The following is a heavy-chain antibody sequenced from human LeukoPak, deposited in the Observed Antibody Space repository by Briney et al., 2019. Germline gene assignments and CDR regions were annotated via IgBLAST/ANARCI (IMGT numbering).Heavy chain of an antibody. D-gene: IGHD3-10*01. CDR3: ARDHRGFYYGSGNYYYLDV. J-gene: IGHJ6*03. CDR1: GFAFDEHG. Sequence: RAGGSLRLSCTASGFAFDEHGMSWVRQVPGKGLGWVSGINWSGGSTGYADPLRGRFTISRDNAKNSLYLQMDSLRAEDTAVYYCARDHRGFYYGSGNYYYLDVWGKGTTVTVSS. CDR2: INWSGGST. V-gene: IGHV3-20*04.